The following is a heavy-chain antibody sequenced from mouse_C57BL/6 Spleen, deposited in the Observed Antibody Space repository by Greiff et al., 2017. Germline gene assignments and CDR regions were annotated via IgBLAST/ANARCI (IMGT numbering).Heavy chain of an antibody. J-gene: IGHJ3*01. CDR3: ARGSNSIAC. Sequence: QVQLQQPGAELVMPGASVKLSCKASGYTFTSSWMPWVKQRPGQGLEWIGEIDPSDSYTNYNQKFKGKSTLTVDKSSSTADMQLSSLTSEDAAVYYCARGSNSIACGGQGRLVTVSA. D-gene: IGHD2-5*01. CDR2: IDPSDSYT. CDR1: GYTFTSSW. V-gene: IGHV1-69*01.